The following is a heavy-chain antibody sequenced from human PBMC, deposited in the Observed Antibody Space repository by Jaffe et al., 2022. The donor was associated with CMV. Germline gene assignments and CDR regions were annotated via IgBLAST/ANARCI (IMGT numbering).Heavy chain of an antibody. V-gene: IGHV3-48*02. J-gene: IGHJ2*01. Sequence: EVQVVESGGGLVQPGGSLRLSCAASGFTFSSFTMNWVRQAPGKGLEWISYIGSSSSTIYYADSVKGRFTISRDNAKNSLYLQMSSLRDEDTAVYYCARGRFFDLWGRGTLVTVSS. CDR1: GFTFSSFT. CDR2: IGSSSSTI. CDR3: ARGRFFDL.